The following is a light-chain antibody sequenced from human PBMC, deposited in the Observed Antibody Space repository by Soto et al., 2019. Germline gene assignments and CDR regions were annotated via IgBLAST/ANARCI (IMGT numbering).Light chain of an antibody. CDR1: QTVDSNN. CDR2: GTS. V-gene: IGKV3-20*01. J-gene: IGKJ2*01. Sequence: EIVLTQSPGNLSLSPGERATLSCRASQTVDSNNFAWYQQKPGQAPRLLIYGTSSWATGIPDRFSGSGSGTDFTLTISRLEPADFAVYYFQQYGSSPYTFGQGTKLEIK. CDR3: QQYGSSPYT.